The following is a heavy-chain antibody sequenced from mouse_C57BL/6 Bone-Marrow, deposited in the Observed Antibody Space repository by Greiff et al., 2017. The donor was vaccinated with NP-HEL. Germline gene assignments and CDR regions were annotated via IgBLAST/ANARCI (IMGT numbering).Heavy chain of an antibody. CDR1: GFNIKDYY. V-gene: IGHV14-1*01. Sequence: VQLQQSGAELVRPGASVKLSCTASGFNIKDYYMHWVKQRPEQGLEWIGRIDPEDGDTESAPKFQGKATMTADTSSNTAYLQLSSLTSEDSAVYFCASHTAGSSPGFAYWGQGTLVTVSA. J-gene: IGHJ3*01. D-gene: IGHD1-1*01. CDR2: IDPEDGDT. CDR3: ASHTAGSSPGFAY.